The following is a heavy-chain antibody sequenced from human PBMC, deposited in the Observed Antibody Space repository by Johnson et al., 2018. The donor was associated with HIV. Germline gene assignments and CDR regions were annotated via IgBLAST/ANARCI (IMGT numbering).Heavy chain of an antibody. J-gene: IGHJ3*02. D-gene: IGHD1-26*01. CDR1: GFTFSSYW. Sequence: VQLVESGGGVVQPGGSLRLSCAASGFTFSSYWMSWVRQAPGKGLEWVANIKQDGSEKYYADSVKGRFTISRDNSKNTLYLQMNSLRAEDTAVYYCARVGADAFDIWGQGTMVTVSS. CDR3: ARVGADAFDI. CDR2: IKQDGSEK. V-gene: IGHV3-7*01.